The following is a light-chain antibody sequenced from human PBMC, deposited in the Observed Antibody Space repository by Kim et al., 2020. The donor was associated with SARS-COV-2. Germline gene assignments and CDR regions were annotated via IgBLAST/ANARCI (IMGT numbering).Light chain of an antibody. CDR3: QVWDTSSDHWV. J-gene: IGLJ3*02. CDR2: YDS. Sequence: SYELTQPPSVSVAPGKTARISCGGNNIGRKVVHWYQQKPGQAPVLVIYYDSDRPSGIPERFSGSNSGNTATLTISRVEAGDEADYYCQVWDTSSDHWVFGGGTQLTVL. V-gene: IGLV3-21*04. CDR1: NIGRKV.